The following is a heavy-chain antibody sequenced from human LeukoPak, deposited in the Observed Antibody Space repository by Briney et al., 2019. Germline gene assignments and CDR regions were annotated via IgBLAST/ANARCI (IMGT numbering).Heavy chain of an antibody. CDR3: ARGPPYYYGSGSYLKFDY. CDR1: GGSISSYY. CDR2: IYTSGST. J-gene: IGHJ4*02. Sequence: PSETLSLTCTVSGGSISSYYWSWIRQPAGKGLEWIGRIYTSGSTNYNPSLKSRVTMSVDTSKNQFSLKLSSVTAADTAVYYCARGPPYYYGSGSYLKFDYWGQGTLVTVSS. V-gene: IGHV4-4*07. D-gene: IGHD3-10*01.